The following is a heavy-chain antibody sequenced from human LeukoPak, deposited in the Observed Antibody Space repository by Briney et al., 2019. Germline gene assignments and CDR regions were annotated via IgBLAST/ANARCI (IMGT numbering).Heavy chain of an antibody. Sequence: SETLSLTCTVSGASISSYYWSWIRQPPGKGLEYIGYIHYSGITNYNPSLKSRVTISVDTSKNQFSLRLSSVTAAGTAVYYCARHDTRGGAYDIWGQGTMVTVSS. CDR3: ARHDTRGGAYDI. J-gene: IGHJ3*02. V-gene: IGHV4-59*08. D-gene: IGHD3-10*01. CDR2: IHYSGIT. CDR1: GASISSYY.